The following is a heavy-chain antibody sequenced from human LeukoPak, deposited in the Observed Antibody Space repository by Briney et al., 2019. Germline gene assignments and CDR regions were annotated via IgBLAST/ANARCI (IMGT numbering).Heavy chain of an antibody. CDR2: IYHSGST. D-gene: IGHD3-3*01. CDR1: GGSISSSNW. Sequence: SETLSLTCAVSGGSISSSNWWSWVRQPPGEGLEWIGEIYHSGSTNYNPSLKSRVTISVDKSKNQFSLKLSSVTAADTAVYYCARDGTIFGGRYYYMDVWGKGTTVTVSS. V-gene: IGHV4-4*02. CDR3: ARDGTIFGGRYYYMDV. J-gene: IGHJ6*03.